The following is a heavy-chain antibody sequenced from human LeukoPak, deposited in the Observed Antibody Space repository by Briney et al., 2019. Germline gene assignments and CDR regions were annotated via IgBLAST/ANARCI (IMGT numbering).Heavy chain of an antibody. V-gene: IGHV3-74*01. CDR2: ISPDGSST. J-gene: IGHJ3*02. D-gene: IGHD3-16*01. Sequence: GGSLRLSCAASGFSFSSSWMLWVRQTPGKGLVWLSRISPDGSSTSYADSVKGRFTVSRDIARNTLSLQLNSLRAEDSAVYYCARLQGITPQPMTEGFDIWGQGTMVTVSS. CDR1: GFSFSSSW. CDR3: ARLQGITPQPMTEGFDI.